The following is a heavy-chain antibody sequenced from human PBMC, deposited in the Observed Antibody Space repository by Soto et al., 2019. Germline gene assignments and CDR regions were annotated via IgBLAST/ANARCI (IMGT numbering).Heavy chain of an antibody. J-gene: IGHJ6*02. CDR3: ARGRYYYYGMDV. V-gene: IGHV4-59*01. CDR1: GGSISSYY. CDR2: IYYSGST. Sequence: SETLSLTCTVSGGSISSYYWSWIRQPPGKGLEWIGYIYYSGSTNYNPSLKSRVTISVDTSKNQFSLKLSSVTAADTAVYYCARGRYYYYGMDVWGQGTTVTVSS.